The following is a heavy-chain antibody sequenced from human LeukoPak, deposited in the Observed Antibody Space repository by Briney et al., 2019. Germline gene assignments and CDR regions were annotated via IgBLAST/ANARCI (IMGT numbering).Heavy chain of an antibody. J-gene: IGHJ3*02. CDR3: AKVSGDFDAFDI. D-gene: IGHD2-21*02. V-gene: IGHV3-23*01. CDR2: ISGSGGST. CDR1: GFTFGDFA. Sequence: WGSLRISFSASGFTFGDFAMHLVRQAPGEGVEGVSAISGSGGSTYYADSVKGRFTISRDNSKNTLYLQMNSLRAEDTAVYYCAKVSGDFDAFDIWGQGTMVTVSS.